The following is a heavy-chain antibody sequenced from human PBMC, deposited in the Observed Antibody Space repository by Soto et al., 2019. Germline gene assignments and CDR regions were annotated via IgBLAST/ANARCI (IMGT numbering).Heavy chain of an antibody. V-gene: IGHV2-5*02. CDR3: AHTNYDILTGYYPRIYFHH. CDR2: IYWDDNK. J-gene: IGHJ1*01. CDR1: GFSLSTSGVG. D-gene: IGHD3-9*01. Sequence: QITLKESGPTLVKPTQTLTLTCTFSGFSLSTSGVGVGWIRQPPEKALEWLALIYWDDNKRYSPSLKSRLTITKDTSKRQVFLTMPNMDPVDTGTYYCAHTNYDILTGYYPRIYFHHWGQGTLVTVSS.